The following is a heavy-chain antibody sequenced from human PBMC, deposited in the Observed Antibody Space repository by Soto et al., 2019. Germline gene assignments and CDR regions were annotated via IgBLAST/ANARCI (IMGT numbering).Heavy chain of an antibody. Sequence: PGGSPRLSCAASGFTVSSNYMSWVRQAPGKGLEWVSVIYSGGSTYYADSVKGRFTISRHNSKNTLYLQMNSLRAEDTAVYYCARVKKDILTGYYLDTKNGPWYFDLWGRGTLVTVSS. V-gene: IGHV3-53*04. CDR1: GFTVSSNY. D-gene: IGHD3-9*01. CDR2: IYSGGST. J-gene: IGHJ2*01. CDR3: ARVKKDILTGYYLDTKNGPWYFDL.